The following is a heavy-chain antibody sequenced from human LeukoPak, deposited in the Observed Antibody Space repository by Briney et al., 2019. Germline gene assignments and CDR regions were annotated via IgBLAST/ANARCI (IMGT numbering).Heavy chain of an antibody. CDR3: ARGYCSGGSCYGVDY. D-gene: IGHD2-15*01. V-gene: IGHV3-48*01. Sequence: GGSLRLSCAASGFTFSSYSMNWVRQAPGKGLDWVSYISSSSSTIYYADSVKGRFTISRDNAKNSLYLQMNSLRAEDTAVYYCARGYCSGGSCYGVDYWGQGTLVTVSS. J-gene: IGHJ4*02. CDR1: GFTFSSYS. CDR2: ISSSSSTI.